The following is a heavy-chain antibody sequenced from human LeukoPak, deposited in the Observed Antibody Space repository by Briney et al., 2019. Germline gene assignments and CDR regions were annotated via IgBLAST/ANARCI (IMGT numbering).Heavy chain of an antibody. Sequence: PSETLSLTCTVSGGSLRSKSYSWGWIRQPPGKGLEWIGGIFDSGSTYYNPSLKSRVTISVDTSNNQFSLRVSSVTAADTAVYHCARDHCSSASCFTSWFDPWGQGTLVTVSS. CDR1: GGSLRSKSYS. CDR2: IFDSGST. CDR3: ARDHCSSASCFTSWFDP. J-gene: IGHJ5*02. D-gene: IGHD2-2*01. V-gene: IGHV4-39*07.